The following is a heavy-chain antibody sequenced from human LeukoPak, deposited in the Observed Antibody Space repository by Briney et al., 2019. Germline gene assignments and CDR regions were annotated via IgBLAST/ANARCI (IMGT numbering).Heavy chain of an antibody. D-gene: IGHD3-9*01. CDR3: ARGNLFYYDILTGRYYFDY. CDR1: GGSISSGSYY. CDR2: IYTSGST. J-gene: IGHJ4*02. Sequence: SETLSLTCTVSGGSISSGSYYWSWIRQPAGKGLEWIGRIYTSGSTNYNPSLKSRVTISVDTSKNRFSLKLSSVTAADTAVYYCARGNLFYYDILTGRYYFDYWGQGTLVTVSS. V-gene: IGHV4-61*02.